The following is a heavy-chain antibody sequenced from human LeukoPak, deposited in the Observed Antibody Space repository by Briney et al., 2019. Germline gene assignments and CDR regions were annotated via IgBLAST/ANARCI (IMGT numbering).Heavy chain of an antibody. Sequence: ASVKVSCKTSGYIFTGYYLHWVRQAPGQGLEWMGGMNPSSGNTGHAQKFQGRVTMTRNTAISTAYMELSSLRSEDTAVYYCARGPPIRGYRYGYDTGYYYSYSMDVWGKGTTVTISS. D-gene: IGHD5-18*01. CDR2: MNPSSGNT. J-gene: IGHJ6*03. V-gene: IGHV1-8*02. CDR1: GYIFTGYY. CDR3: ARGPPIRGYRYGYDTGYYYSYSMDV.